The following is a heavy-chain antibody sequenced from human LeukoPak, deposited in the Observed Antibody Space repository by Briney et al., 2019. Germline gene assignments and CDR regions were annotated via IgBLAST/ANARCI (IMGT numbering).Heavy chain of an antibody. Sequence: GGSLRLSCAASGFTFSSYEMNWVRQAPGKGLEWVSYISSSGSTIYYADSVKGRFTISRDNAKSSLYLQMNSLRAEDTAVYYCARAPPPLYYDSSGYYDGFDYWGQGTLVTVSS. V-gene: IGHV3-48*03. CDR1: GFTFSSYE. CDR3: ARAPPPLYYDSSGYYDGFDY. CDR2: ISSSGSTI. J-gene: IGHJ4*02. D-gene: IGHD3-22*01.